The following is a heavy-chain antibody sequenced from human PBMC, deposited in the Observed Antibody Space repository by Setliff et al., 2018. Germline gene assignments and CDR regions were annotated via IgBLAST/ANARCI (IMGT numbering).Heavy chain of an antibody. CDR2: ISGSGAST. J-gene: IGHJ4*02. CDR3: AKWERGTTSDYFDY. D-gene: IGHD1-26*01. V-gene: IGHV3-23*01. Sequence: LSLSCAASGDSGFSFSSYAMSWVRQAPGKGLEWVSGISGSGASTNFADSVKGRFTISRDNSKNTLYLQMNSLRAEDTAVYYCAKWERGTTSDYFDYWGQGTLVTVSS. CDR1: GDSGFSFSSYA.